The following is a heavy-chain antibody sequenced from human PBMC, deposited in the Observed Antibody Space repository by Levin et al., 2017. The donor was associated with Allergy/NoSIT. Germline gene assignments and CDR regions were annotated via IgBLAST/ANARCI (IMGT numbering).Heavy chain of an antibody. CDR1: GGSIGSGNYY. D-gene: IGHD3-22*01. J-gene: IGHJ6*02. V-gene: IGHV4-30-4*01. Sequence: SQTLSLTCTVSGGSIGSGNYYWSWIRQSPGKGLEWIGYIYYSGSTSYNPSLKSRATISLDTSKNQFSLKLSSVTAADTAVYYCDSERYYYASNTYRFRPAECYYYDMDVWGQGTTVTVSS. CDR3: DSERYYYASNTYRFRPAECYYYDMDV. CDR2: IYYSGST.